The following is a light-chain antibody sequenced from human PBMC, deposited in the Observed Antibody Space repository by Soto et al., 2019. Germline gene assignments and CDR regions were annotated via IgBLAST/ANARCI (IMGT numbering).Light chain of an antibody. J-gene: IGKJ1*01. V-gene: IGKV3-20*01. CDR2: GAS. CDR3: QQYGSSPRT. CDR1: QSVSSSY. Sequence: EVVLTQSRGAVSLSPCDRATVSCRTSQSVSSSYLAWYQQKPGQAPRLLIYGASSRATGIPDRFSGSGSGTDFTLTISRLEPEDFAVYYCQQYGSSPRTFGQGTKVDIK.